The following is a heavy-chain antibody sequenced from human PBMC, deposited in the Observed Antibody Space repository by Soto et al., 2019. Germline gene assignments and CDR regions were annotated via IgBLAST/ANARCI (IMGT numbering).Heavy chain of an antibody. CDR3: ARDIMITFGGVIDNNWFDP. CDR2: IYTSGST. Sequence: LETLFRTSTVAGGSISSYYWSWIRQAAGKGLEWIGRIYTSGSTNYNPSLKSRVTMSGDTSKNQFSLKLSSVTAADTAVYYSARDIMITFGGVIDNNWFDPWGQGTLVTVS. D-gene: IGHD3-16*02. V-gene: IGHV4-4*07. J-gene: IGHJ5*02. CDR1: GGSISSYY.